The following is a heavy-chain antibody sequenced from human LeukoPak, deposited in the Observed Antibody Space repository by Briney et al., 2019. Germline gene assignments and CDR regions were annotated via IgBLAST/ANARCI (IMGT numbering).Heavy chain of an antibody. CDR3: ARRRAGRDWFDP. CDR1: GGSISSSNYY. CDR2: IYYSGNT. V-gene: IGHV4-39*01. J-gene: IGHJ5*02. D-gene: IGHD6-19*01. Sequence: SEALSLTCAVSGGSISSSNYYWGWIRQPPGQGLEWIGSIYYSGNTYYNPSLKSRVTISVDTSKNQFSLKLSSVTATDTAVYYCARRRAGRDWFDPWGQGTLVTVSS.